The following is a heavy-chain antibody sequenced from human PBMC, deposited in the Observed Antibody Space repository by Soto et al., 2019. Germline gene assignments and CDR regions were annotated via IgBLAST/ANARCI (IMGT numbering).Heavy chain of an antibody. J-gene: IGHJ4*02. CDR3: AKARAQYYDFWSGYPVDY. V-gene: IGHV3-23*01. CDR2: ISGSGGST. Sequence: EVQLFESGGGLVQPGGSLRLSCAASGFTFSSYAMSWVCQAPGKGLEWVSAISGSGGSTYYADSVKGRFTISRDNSKNTLYLQMNSLRAEDTAVYYCAKARAQYYDFWSGYPVDYWGQGTLVTVSS. D-gene: IGHD3-3*01. CDR1: GFTFSSYA.